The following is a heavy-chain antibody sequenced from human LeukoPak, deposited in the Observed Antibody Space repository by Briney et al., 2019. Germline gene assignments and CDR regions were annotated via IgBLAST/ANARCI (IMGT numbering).Heavy chain of an antibody. CDR3: AKNRRGVREFAYFYYGMDV. V-gene: IGHV3-30*18. J-gene: IGHJ6*02. CDR1: GFTFSSYG. Sequence: PGGSLRLSCAASGFTFSSYGMHWVRQAPGKGLEWVAVISYDGSNKYYADSVKGRFTISRDNSKNTLYLQMNSLRAEDTAVYYCAKNRRGVREFAYFYYGMDVWGQGTTVTVSS. CDR2: ISYDGSNK. D-gene: IGHD3-10*01.